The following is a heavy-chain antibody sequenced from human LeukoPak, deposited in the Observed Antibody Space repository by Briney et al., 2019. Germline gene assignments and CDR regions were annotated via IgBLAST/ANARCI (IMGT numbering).Heavy chain of an antibody. CDR1: GFTFSSYW. Sequence: PGGSQRLSCAASGFTFSSYWMSWVRQAPGKGLEWVANIKQDGSEKYYVDSVKGRFTISRDNAKNSLYLQMNSLRVEDTAVYYCARDGDTAMTDYGMDVWGQGTTVTVSS. CDR3: ARDGDTAMTDYGMDV. D-gene: IGHD5-18*01. J-gene: IGHJ6*02. V-gene: IGHV3-7*03. CDR2: IKQDGSEK.